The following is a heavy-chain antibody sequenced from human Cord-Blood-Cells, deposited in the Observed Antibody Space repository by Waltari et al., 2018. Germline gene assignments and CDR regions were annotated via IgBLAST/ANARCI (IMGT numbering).Heavy chain of an antibody. J-gene: IGHJ4*02. CDR1: GYTFTSYY. D-gene: IGHD2-21*01. V-gene: IGHV1-46*01. Sequence: QVQLVQSGAEVKKPGASVKVSCKASGYTFTSYYMHWVRQAPGQGLEWMGISTPSGGSQSYAQKFQGRVTMTRDTSTSTVYMELSSLSSEDTAVYYCARGSGRVVIAIPFDYWGQGTLVTVSS. CDR3: ARGSGRVVIAIPFDY. CDR2: STPSGGSQ.